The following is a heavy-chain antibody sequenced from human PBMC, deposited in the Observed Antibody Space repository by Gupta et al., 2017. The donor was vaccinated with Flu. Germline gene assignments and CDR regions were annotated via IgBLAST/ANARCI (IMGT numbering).Heavy chain of an antibody. J-gene: IGHJ4*02. D-gene: IGHD6-19*01. V-gene: IGHV1-69*06. CDR3: ARYRPSSGWTSYSYFDY. Sequence: QLQLLQSGAAVRKPGSSVNVSCKASEGTFRSYAISWVRQAPGQGLEWMGGIIPICGTANYAQKFQGRVTITADKSTSTAYMELSSLRSEDTAVYYCARYRPSSGWTSYSYFDYWGQGTLVTVSS. CDR2: IIPICGTA. CDR1: EGTFRSYA.